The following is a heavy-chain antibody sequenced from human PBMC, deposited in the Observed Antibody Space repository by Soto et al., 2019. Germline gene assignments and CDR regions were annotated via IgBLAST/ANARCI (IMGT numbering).Heavy chain of an antibody. CDR1: GFTVSSNY. CDR3: ARDVGWAYSSGWDY. J-gene: IGHJ4*02. D-gene: IGHD6-19*01. Sequence: GGSLRLSCAASGFTVSSNYMSWVRQAPGKGLEWVSVIYSGGSTYYADSVKGRFTISRDNSKNTLYLQMNSLRAEDTAVYYCARDVGWAYSSGWDYWGQGTLVTVSS. V-gene: IGHV3-66*01. CDR2: IYSGGST.